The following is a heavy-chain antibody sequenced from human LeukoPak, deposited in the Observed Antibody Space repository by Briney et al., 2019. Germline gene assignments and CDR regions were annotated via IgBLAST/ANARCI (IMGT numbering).Heavy chain of an antibody. CDR2: IRFDGTNT. Sequence: PGGSLRLSCTPSGFNFSRNGMQWVRQAPGKGREYVAFIRFDGTNTLYAACVGARFTTSRHNSRNTVYLQLNSQTSEHTAISLCATDFDDVNGDYYYIPEYWGRGTLVSVSS. CDR3: ATDFDDVNGDYYYIPEY. CDR1: GFNFSRNG. V-gene: IGHV3-30*02. J-gene: IGHJ1*01. D-gene: IGHD3-22*01.